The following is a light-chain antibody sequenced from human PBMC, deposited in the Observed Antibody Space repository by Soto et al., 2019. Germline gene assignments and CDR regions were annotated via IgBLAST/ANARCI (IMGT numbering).Light chain of an antibody. CDR2: DAS. J-gene: IGKJ5*01. CDR1: QSVSSY. V-gene: IGKV3-11*01. Sequence: EIVLTQSPATLSLSPGERATLSCRASQSVSSYLACYQQKPAHAPRLLIYDASNRATGIPARFSGSGSGTEFTLTISRLEPEDFAVYYCQQSSNWPPFTFGQGTRLEIK. CDR3: QQSSNWPPFT.